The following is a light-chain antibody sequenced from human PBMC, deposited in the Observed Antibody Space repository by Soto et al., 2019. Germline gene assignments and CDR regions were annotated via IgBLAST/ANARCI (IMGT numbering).Light chain of an antibody. Sequence: DIQMTQSPSTLSASAGDTVTITCRASQSISTFLAWYQQKPGKAPKLLIFDASSLKSGVPSRFSGSGSGTEFTLTISSLQSEDFAVYYCQQYDDWPATFGQGTKGDIK. CDR3: QQYDDWPAT. V-gene: IGKV1-5*01. CDR1: QSISTF. J-gene: IGKJ1*01. CDR2: DAS.